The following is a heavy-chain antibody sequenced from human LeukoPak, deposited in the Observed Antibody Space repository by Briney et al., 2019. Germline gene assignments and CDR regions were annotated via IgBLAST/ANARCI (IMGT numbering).Heavy chain of an antibody. V-gene: IGHV4-59*01. Sequence: SETLSLTCTVSGGSISNYYWNWIRQPPGKGLEWIGYVSYSGSTNYNPSLKSRVTISVDTSKNQFSLKLSSVTAADTAVYYCARDRSSSWYSGYFDYWGQGTLVTVSS. CDR1: GGSISNYY. CDR2: VSYSGST. J-gene: IGHJ4*02. D-gene: IGHD6-13*01. CDR3: ARDRSSSWYSGYFDY.